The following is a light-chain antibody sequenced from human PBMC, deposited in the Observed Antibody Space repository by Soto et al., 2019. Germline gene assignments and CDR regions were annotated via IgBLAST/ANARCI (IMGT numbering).Light chain of an antibody. J-gene: IGKJ4*01. CDR1: QSVVGN. Sequence: EIVMTQSPATLSVSPEERATLSCRASQSVVGNLAWYQQKPGQAPRLLIYGASTRATGIPARFSGSGSGTEFTLTISSLQSEDFAVYYCQQYNNWPPLTFGGGTKVDIK. V-gene: IGKV3-15*01. CDR3: QQYNNWPPLT. CDR2: GAS.